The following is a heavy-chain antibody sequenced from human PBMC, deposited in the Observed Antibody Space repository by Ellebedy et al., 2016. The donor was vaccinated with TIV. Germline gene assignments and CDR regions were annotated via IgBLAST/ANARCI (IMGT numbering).Heavy chain of an antibody. CDR3: VRGGGALDF. CDR1: GFTFSGYW. J-gene: IGHJ4*02. CDR2: IKSDGSDK. V-gene: IGHV3-7*01. D-gene: IGHD3-16*01. Sequence: GGSLRLSXAASGFTFSGYWMSWVCQAPGKGLAGVANIKSDGSDKYYVDSVKGRFTISRDNAKNSLYLQINSLRAEDTAVYYCVRGGGALDFWGQGTLVTVSS.